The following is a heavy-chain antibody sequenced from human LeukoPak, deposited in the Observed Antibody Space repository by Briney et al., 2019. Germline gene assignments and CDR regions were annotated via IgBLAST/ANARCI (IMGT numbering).Heavy chain of an antibody. D-gene: IGHD1-14*01. Sequence: AGGSLRLSCAASGFTFSSYSMNWVRQAPGKGLEWVSYISSSSSTIYYADSVKGRFTISRDNAKNSLYLQMNSLRAEDTAVYYCARDPPTGYDAFDIWGQGTMVTVSS. CDR3: ARDPPTGYDAFDI. CDR2: ISSSSSTI. CDR1: GFTFSSYS. V-gene: IGHV3-48*01. J-gene: IGHJ3*02.